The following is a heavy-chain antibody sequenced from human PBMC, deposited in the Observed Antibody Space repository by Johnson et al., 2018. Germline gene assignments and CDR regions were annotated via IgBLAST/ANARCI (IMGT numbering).Heavy chain of an antibody. CDR2: YNSRT. Sequence: VQLVESGGGVVRPGGSLRLSCAASGFRFGDNGMSWARQAPGKGLEWVSGYNSRTYYTQRLQGRVAMTTDTSTTTVYMGLRSLGSDASAHYYCAGDYLLGNGEETFGSWGQGTMGTVSS. D-gene: IGHD2-8*01. CDR3: AGDYLLGNGEETFGS. CDR1: GFRFGDNG. V-gene: IGHV3-20*04. J-gene: IGHJ3*02.